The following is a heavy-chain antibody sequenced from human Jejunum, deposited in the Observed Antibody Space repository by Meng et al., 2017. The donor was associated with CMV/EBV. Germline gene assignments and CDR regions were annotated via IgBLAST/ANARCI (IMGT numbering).Heavy chain of an antibody. D-gene: IGHD5/OR15-5a*01. CDR3: VRDPVVSGLDV. CDR1: GFSLSIYS. V-gene: IGHV3-48*04. Sequence: SCTASGFSLSIYSMIWVRQAPGKGLEWVAYIGTGSTKYYADSLEGRFTVSRDDAKNSLYLQMNSLRGEDTAVYFCVRDPVVSGLDVWGQGTTVTVSS. CDR2: IGTGSTK. J-gene: IGHJ6*02.